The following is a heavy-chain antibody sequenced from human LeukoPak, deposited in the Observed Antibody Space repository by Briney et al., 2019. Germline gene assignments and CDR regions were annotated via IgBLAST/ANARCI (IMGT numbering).Heavy chain of an antibody. CDR1: GDSVSSNSAA. CDR2: TYYRSRWYS. CDR3: ARHFLGRGDHFDY. Sequence: SQTLSLTCAISGDSVSSNSAAWNWIRQSPSRGLEWLGRTYYRSRWYSDYAVSVKSRITVNPDTSKNQFSLQLSSVTPEDTAVYYCARHFLGRGDHFDYWGQGTLVTVSS. V-gene: IGHV6-1*01. J-gene: IGHJ4*02. D-gene: IGHD7-27*01.